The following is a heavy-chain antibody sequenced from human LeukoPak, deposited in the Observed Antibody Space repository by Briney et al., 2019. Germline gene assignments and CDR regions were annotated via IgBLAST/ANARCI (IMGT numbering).Heavy chain of an antibody. V-gene: IGHV3-23*01. CDR3: VKARGPSTSSPWFDP. J-gene: IGHJ5*02. Sequence: GGSLRLSCAASGFTFSNCAMSWVRQTPGKGLEWVSAISGSGGTTYYADSVKGRFTISRDNSKSTLYLQMDRLRAEDTAVYYCVKARGPSTSSPWFDPWGQGTLVTVSS. D-gene: IGHD6-6*01. CDR1: GFTFSNCA. CDR2: ISGSGGTT.